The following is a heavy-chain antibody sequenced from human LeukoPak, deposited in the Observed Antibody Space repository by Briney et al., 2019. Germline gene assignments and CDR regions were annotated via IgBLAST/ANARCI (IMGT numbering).Heavy chain of an antibody. V-gene: IGHV1-58*02. CDR2: VIVGSSRT. J-gene: IGHJ4*02. D-gene: IGHD2-21*02. CDR3: AAELYGGIFGHCCSFAY. CDR1: GFTFSNSA. Sequence: GASVKVSCKTSGFTFSNSAIQWVRQARGQPLEWIGWVIVGSSRTHYAQRLHDRLLITRDMATNVATLEVSSLTSEDTAVYYCAAELYGGIFGHCCSFAYWGQGTLVTVSS.